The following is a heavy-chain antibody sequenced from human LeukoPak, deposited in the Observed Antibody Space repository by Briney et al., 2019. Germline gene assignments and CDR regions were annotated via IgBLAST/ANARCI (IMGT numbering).Heavy chain of an antibody. CDR3: AKVGSTSWPDYYYYYMDV. J-gene: IGHJ6*03. CDR2: ISGSGGST. V-gene: IGHV3-23*01. Sequence: GGSLRLSCAASGFTFSSYAMNWVRQAPGKGLEWVSVISGSGGSTYYADSVKGRFTISRDNSKNTLYLQMNSLRAEDTAVYYCAKVGSTSWPDYYYYYMDVWGKGTTVTVSS. D-gene: IGHD2-2*01. CDR1: GFTFSSYA.